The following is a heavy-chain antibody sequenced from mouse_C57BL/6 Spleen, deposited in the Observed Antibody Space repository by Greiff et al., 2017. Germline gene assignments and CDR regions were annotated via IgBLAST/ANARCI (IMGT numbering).Heavy chain of an antibody. CDR3: AREEDYAMDY. CDR2: IDPSDSYT. V-gene: IGHV1-59*01. CDR1: GYTFTSYW. J-gene: IGHJ4*01. Sequence: QVQLQQPGAELVRPGTSVTLSCKASGYTFTSYWMHWVKQRPGQGLEWIGVIDPSDSYTNYNQKFKGKATLTVDTSSSTAYMQLSSLTSEDSAVDYCAREEDYAMDYWGQGTSVTVSS.